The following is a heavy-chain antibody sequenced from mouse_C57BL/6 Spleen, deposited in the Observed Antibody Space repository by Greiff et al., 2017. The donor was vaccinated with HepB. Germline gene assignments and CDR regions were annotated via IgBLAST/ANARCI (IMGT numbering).Heavy chain of an antibody. CDR1: GYSITSGYY. CDR3: ARSYDYEWMDY. Sequence: EVQLQESGPGLVKPSQSLSLTCSVTGYSITSGYYWNWIRQFPGNKLEWMGYISYDGSNNYNPSLKNRISITRDTSKNQFFLKLNSVTTEDTATYYCARSYDYEWMDYWGQGTSVTVSS. V-gene: IGHV3-6*01. CDR2: ISYDGSN. D-gene: IGHD2-4*01. J-gene: IGHJ4*01.